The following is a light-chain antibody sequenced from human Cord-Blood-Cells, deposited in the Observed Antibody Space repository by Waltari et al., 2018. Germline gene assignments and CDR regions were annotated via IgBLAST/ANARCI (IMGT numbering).Light chain of an antibody. J-gene: IGLJ3*02. CDR2: DEY. CDR1: SSNIGNNA. CDR3: AAWDDSLNGPV. Sequence: QSVLTQPPSVSEAPRQRVTISCSGSSSNIGNNAVNWYQQLPGKAPKLLIYDEYPLPSGGSDRFSGSKSGTSASLAISGLQSEDEADYYCAAWDDSLNGPVFGGGTKLTVL. V-gene: IGLV1-36*01.